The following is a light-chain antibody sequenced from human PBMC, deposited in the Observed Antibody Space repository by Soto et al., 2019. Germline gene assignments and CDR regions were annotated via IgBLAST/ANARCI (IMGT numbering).Light chain of an antibody. CDR2: EVT. CDR3: CSFAGSNNRV. J-gene: IGLJ1*01. V-gene: IGLV2-8*01. Sequence: QSVLTQPPSAPGSRGQSVTISCTGTSSDVGGYNFVSWYQQHPGKAPRLLIYEVTQRPSGVPDRFSGSKSGNTASLTVSGLQSDDEADYYCCSFAGSNNRVFGTGTKLTVL. CDR1: SSDVGGYNF.